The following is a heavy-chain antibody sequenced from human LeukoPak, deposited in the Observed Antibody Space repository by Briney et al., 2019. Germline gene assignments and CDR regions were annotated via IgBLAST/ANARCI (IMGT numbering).Heavy chain of an antibody. D-gene: IGHD4-23*01. CDR2: IEREASAT. Sequence: GGSLRLSCVASGFTLPSHWMHWVRQTPGKGLEWVASIEREASATYYVDSVKGRFTVSRDTAKNALYLQMNSLRAEDTAVYYCARGPYGGNPYNWFDPWGQGTLVTVSS. V-gene: IGHV3-7*04. CDR1: GFTLPSHW. J-gene: IGHJ5*02. CDR3: ARGPYGGNPYNWFDP.